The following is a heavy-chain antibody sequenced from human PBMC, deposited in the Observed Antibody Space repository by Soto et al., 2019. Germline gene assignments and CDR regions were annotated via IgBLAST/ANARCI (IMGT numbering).Heavy chain of an antibody. J-gene: IGHJ6*02. Sequence: DGSQILSCAASGFTFSSYWMHWVRQAPGEGLVWVSRINSDGSSTSYADSVKGRFTISRDNAKNTLYLQMNSLRAEDTAVYYCARELRAYCGGDCSDYYYYGMDVWGQGTTVTVS. D-gene: IGHD2-21*02. V-gene: IGHV3-74*01. CDR3: ARELRAYCGGDCSDYYYYGMDV. CDR1: GFTFSSYW. CDR2: INSDGSST.